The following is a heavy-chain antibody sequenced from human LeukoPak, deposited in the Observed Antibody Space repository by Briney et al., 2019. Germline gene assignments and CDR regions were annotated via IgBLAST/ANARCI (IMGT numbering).Heavy chain of an antibody. Sequence: SETLSLTCAVSGGSISSSNWWSWVRQPPGKGLEWIGEIYHSGSTNYNPSLKSRVTISVDKSKNQFSLKLSSVTAADTAVYYCARDGPGDSYGYPSDYWGQGTLVTVSS. CDR1: GGSISSSNW. CDR2: IYHSGST. D-gene: IGHD5-18*01. J-gene: IGHJ4*02. V-gene: IGHV4-4*02. CDR3: ARDGPGDSYGYPSDY.